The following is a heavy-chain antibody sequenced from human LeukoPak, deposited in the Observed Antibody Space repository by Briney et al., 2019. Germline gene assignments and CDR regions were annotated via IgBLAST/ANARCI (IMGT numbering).Heavy chain of an antibody. CDR1: GFTFSSYA. J-gene: IGHJ4*02. CDR2: ISGSGSST. CDR3: AKGRGDGYKYPLLFDH. D-gene: IGHD5-24*01. V-gene: IGHV3-23*01. Sequence: TGGSLRLSCAASGFTFSSYAMSWVRQAPGKGLEWVSAISGSGSSTYYADSVKGRFTISRDNSKNTLYLQMNSLRAEDTAVYYCAKGRGDGYKYPLLFDHWGQGTLVTVSS.